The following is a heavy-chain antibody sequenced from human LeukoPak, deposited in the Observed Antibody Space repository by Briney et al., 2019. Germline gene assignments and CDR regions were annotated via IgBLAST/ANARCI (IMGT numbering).Heavy chain of an antibody. J-gene: IGHJ4*02. Sequence: GGSLRLSCAASGFTFSSYAMHWVRQAPGKGLEWVAVIPYDGSNKYYADSVKGRFTISRDNSKNTLYLQMNSLRAEDTAVYYCAKGSGYSYGLVGYWGQGTLVTVSS. CDR3: AKGSGYSYGLVGY. CDR1: GFTFSSYA. V-gene: IGHV3-30-3*01. D-gene: IGHD5-18*01. CDR2: IPYDGSNK.